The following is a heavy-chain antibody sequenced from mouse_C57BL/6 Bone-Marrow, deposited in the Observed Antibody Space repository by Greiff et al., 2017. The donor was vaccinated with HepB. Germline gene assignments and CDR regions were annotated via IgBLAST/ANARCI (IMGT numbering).Heavy chain of an antibody. CDR3: ARWDS. CDR1: GFTFSDYY. Sequence: EVKLMESGGGLVQPGGSLKLSYAASGFTFSDYYMYWVRQTPEKRLEWVAYISNGGGSTYYPDTVKGRFTISRDNAKNTLYLQMSRLKSEDTAMYYCARWDSWGQGTLVTVSA. CDR2: ISNGGGST. J-gene: IGHJ3*01. V-gene: IGHV5-12*01. D-gene: IGHD4-1*01.